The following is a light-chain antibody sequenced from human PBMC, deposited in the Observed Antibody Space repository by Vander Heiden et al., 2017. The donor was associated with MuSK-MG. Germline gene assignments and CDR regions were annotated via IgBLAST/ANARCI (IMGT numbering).Light chain of an antibody. CDR2: CAS. V-gene: IGKV4-1*01. Sequence: QTQSLGERDTISCKSSQSLFTQFTNKNYLAWYQQTPGKPPKLLIYCASTRETGVPDRFSGSGSGTDFTLTISSLQAEDVAVYYCQQDNSTPQTFGQGTKVEIK. CDR1: QSLFTQFTNKNY. J-gene: IGKJ1*01. CDR3: QQDNSTPQT.